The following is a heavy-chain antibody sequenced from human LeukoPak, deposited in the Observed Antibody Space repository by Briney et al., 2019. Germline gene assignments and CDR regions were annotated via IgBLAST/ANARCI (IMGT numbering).Heavy chain of an antibody. V-gene: IGHV4-59*12. J-gene: IGHJ5*02. D-gene: IGHD3-16*02. Sequence: PSETLSLTCTVSGGSISSYYWSWIRQPPGKGLEWIGYIYYSGSTNYNPSLKSRVTISVDTSRNQFSLKLSSVTAADTAVYYCARRSWGSYRYTWFDPWGQGTLVTVSS. CDR1: GGSISSYY. CDR2: IYYSGST. CDR3: ARRSWGSYRYTWFDP.